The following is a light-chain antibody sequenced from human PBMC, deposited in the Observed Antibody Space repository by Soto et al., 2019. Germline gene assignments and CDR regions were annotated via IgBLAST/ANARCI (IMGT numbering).Light chain of an antibody. CDR2: AAS. CDR3: QQTHSTPVT. V-gene: IGKV1-39*01. Sequence: DIQMTQSPSSLSASVGDRVTVTCRTSQNIYNYLNWYQQKPGKAPKLLIYAASSVQSGVPLRFSGSGSGTDFTLTISSLHPEDFATYYCQQTHSTPVTFGQGTRLEI. CDR1: QNIYNY. J-gene: IGKJ5*01.